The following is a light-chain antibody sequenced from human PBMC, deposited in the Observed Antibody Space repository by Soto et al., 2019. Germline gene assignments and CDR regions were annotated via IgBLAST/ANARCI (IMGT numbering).Light chain of an antibody. CDR1: SSSIGSHS. J-gene: IGLJ3*02. CDR2: GSS. V-gene: IGLV1-44*01. Sequence: QSVLTQPPSASGTPGQRVTISCSGSSSSIGSHSVTWYQQLPGTAPKLLTYGSSQRPSGVPDRFSGSKSGTSASLAISGLQSEDEATYYCASWDDGLRAWVFGDGTKVTVL. CDR3: ASWDDGLRAWV.